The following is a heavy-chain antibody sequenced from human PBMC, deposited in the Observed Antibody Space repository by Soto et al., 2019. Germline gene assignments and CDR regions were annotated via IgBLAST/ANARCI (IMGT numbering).Heavy chain of an antibody. CDR2: INPNSGGT. D-gene: IGHD1-26*01. J-gene: IGHJ6*02. V-gene: IGHV1-2*02. Sequence: ASLKVSCKASGYTFTGYYMHGVRQAPGQGLEWMGWINPNSGGTNYAQKFQGRVTMTRDTSISTAYMELSRLRSDDTAVYYCARERASGSSPMDVWGQGTTVTVSS. CDR1: GYTFTGYY. CDR3: ARERASGSSPMDV.